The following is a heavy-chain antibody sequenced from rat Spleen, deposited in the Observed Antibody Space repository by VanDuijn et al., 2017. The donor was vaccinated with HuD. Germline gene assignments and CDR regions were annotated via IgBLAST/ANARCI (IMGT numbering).Heavy chain of an antibody. J-gene: IGHJ3*01. CDR2: ISSGGDNT. Sequence: EVQLVESGGDLVQPGRSLRLSCTASGFTFSDYDMAWVRQAPTKGLEWIASISSGGDNTYYRDSVKSRFTVSRDDAKSTQYLQMDSLRSEDTATYYCARHGGLRNWFAYWGQGTLVTVSS. CDR1: GFTFSDYD. V-gene: IGHV5S23*01. D-gene: IGHD1-11*01. CDR3: ARHGGLRNWFAY.